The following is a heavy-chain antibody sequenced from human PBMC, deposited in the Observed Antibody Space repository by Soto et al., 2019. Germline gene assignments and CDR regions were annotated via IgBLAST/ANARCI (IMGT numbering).Heavy chain of an antibody. V-gene: IGHV1-58*02. CDR2: IVVGSGNT. J-gene: IGHJ4*02. CDR1: GFTFTSSA. Sequence: SVKVSCKASGFTFTSSAMQWVRQARGQRLEWIGWIVVGSGNTNYAQKFQERVTITRDMSTSTAYMELSSLRSEDTAVYYCAADFDGGYGNFGYWGQGPLVTVSS. D-gene: IGHD5-12*01. CDR3: AADFDGGYGNFGY.